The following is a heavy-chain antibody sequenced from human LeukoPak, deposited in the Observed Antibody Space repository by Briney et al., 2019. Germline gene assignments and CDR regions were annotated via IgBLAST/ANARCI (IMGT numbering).Heavy chain of an antibody. CDR1: GGSVNNYY. CDR3: ARVGARVGATVFDY. D-gene: IGHD1-26*01. V-gene: IGHV4-4*07. CDR2: IYASGTT. Sequence: KTSETLSLTCTVSGGSVNNYYWSWVRQPAGKGLEWIGRIYASGTTRYNPSLQSRVTMSVDMSKNQFSLKLSSLTAADTAVYYCARVGARVGATVFDYWGQGTLVTVSS. J-gene: IGHJ4*02.